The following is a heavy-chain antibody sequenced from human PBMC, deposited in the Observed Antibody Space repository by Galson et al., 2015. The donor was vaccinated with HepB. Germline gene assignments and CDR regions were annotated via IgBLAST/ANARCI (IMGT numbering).Heavy chain of an antibody. CDR1: GFTFSSYA. CDR3: ARGWVTMVRGVIIMGHFDY. CDR2: ISYDGSNK. Sequence: SLRLSCAASGFTFSSYAMHWVRQAPGKGLEWVAVISYDGSNKYYADSVKGRFTISRDNSKNTLYLQMNSLRAEDTAVYYCARGWVTMVRGVIIMGHFDYWGQGTLVTVSS. D-gene: IGHD3-10*01. J-gene: IGHJ4*02. V-gene: IGHV3-30*04.